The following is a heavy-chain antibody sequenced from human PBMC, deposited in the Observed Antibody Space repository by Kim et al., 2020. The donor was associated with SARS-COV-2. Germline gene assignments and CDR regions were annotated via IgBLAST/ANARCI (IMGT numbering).Heavy chain of an antibody. Sequence: YYVDSVKGRVTIARDNAKNSLYLQMNSLRAEDTAVYYCARDFTTSSFFDYGGQGTLVTVSS. J-gene: IGHJ4*02. CDR3: ARDFTTSSFFDY. D-gene: IGHD2-2*01. V-gene: IGHV3-7*01.